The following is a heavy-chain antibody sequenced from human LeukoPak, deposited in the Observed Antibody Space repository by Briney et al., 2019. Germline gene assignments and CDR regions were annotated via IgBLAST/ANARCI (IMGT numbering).Heavy chain of an antibody. CDR1: GFTFSSYA. CDR3: ARGRYGGNSAPPPF. J-gene: IGHJ4*02. V-gene: IGHV3-23*01. CDR2: ISGSGGST. D-gene: IGHD4-23*01. Sequence: GGSLRLXCAASGFTFSSYAMSWVRQAPGKGLEWVSAISGSGGSTYYADSVKGRFTISRDNAKNSLYLQMNSLRAEDTAVYYCARGRYGGNSAPPPFWGQGTLVTVSS.